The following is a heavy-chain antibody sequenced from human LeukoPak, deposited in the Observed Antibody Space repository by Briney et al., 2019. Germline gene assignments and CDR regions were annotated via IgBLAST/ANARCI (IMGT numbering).Heavy chain of an antibody. D-gene: IGHD1-26*01. Sequence: PGGSLRLSCAASGFTFSSYAMSWVRQAPGKGLEWVSAISGSGGSTYYADSVKGRFTISRDNSKNTLYLQMNSLRAEDTAVYYCAKCGSYYCYYYMDVWGKGTTVTVSS. V-gene: IGHV3-23*01. CDR1: GFTFSSYA. CDR3: AKCGSYYCYYYMDV. J-gene: IGHJ6*03. CDR2: ISGSGGST.